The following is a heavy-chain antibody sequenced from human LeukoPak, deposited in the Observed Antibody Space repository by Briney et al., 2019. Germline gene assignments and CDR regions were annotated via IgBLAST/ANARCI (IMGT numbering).Heavy chain of an antibody. V-gene: IGHV4-59*08. CDR2: MYYSGST. CDR1: GGSISSDY. CDR3: ARHHYSSSWSPIDY. Sequence: SETLSLICTVSGGSISSDYWSWIRQPPGKGLEWVGYMYYSGSTNYNPSLKSRVTISVDTSKNQFSLKLSSVTAADTAVYYCARHHYSSSWSPIDYWGQGTLVTVSS. D-gene: IGHD6-13*01. J-gene: IGHJ4*02.